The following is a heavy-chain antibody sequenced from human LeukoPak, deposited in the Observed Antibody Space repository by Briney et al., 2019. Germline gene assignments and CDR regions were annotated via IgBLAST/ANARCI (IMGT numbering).Heavy chain of an antibody. CDR2: IYYTTNP. V-gene: IGHV4-59*11. J-gene: IGHJ5*02. D-gene: IGHD4-11*01. CDR3: ARDRNYFDA. Sequence: PSETLSLTCSASGGTIRNHFWSWIRLPPGKGLEWIGNIYYTTNPNYSPSLASRVTITVDTSKNQLSLKLKSESAADTAIYYCARDRNYFDAWGQGTRVTVSS. CDR1: GGTIRNHF.